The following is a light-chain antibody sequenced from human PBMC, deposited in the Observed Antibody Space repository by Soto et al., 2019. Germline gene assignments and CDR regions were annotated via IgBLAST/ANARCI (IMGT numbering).Light chain of an antibody. CDR3: QQRSNWAPT. J-gene: IGKJ1*01. CDR1: QSVSSY. Sequence: ENILTQSPASQSLSPGERATLSCRASQSVSSYLAWYQQKPGQAPRLLIYDASNRATGIPARFSGSGSGTDFTLTISSLEPEDFAVYYCQQRSNWAPTFGQGTKVDIK. V-gene: IGKV3-11*01. CDR2: DAS.